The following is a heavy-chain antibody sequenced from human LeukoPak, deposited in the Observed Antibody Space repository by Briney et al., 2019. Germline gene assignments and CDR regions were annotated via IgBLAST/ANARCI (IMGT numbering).Heavy chain of an antibody. CDR1: GGSISSSSYY. CDR2: IYYSGST. D-gene: IGHD6-6*01. J-gene: IGHJ4*02. CDR3: ARDADPGIAARLLFDY. V-gene: IGHV4-39*02. Sequence: SETLSLTCTVSGGSISSSSYYWGWIRQPPGKGLEWIGSIYYSGSTYYNPSLKSRVTISVDTSKNQFSLKLSSVTAADTAVYYCARDADPGIAARLLFDYWGQGTLVTVYS.